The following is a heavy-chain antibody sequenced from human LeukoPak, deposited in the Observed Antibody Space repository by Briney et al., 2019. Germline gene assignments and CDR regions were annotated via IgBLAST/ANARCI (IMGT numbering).Heavy chain of an antibody. J-gene: IGHJ4*02. D-gene: IGHD6-19*01. CDR3: ARAAGYSSGWPLDY. CDR1: GFRFGSYG. Sequence: GGSLRLSCAASGFRFGSYGMHWVRQAPGKGLEWVAVIWHDGSNTYYADSEKGRLTISRDNSMGTLYLQMSSLRAEDTALYYCARAAGYSSGWPLDYWGQGTLVTVSS. V-gene: IGHV3-33*01. CDR2: IWHDGSNT.